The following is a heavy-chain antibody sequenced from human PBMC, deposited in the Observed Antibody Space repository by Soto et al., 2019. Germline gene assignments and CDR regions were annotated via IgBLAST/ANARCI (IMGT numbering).Heavy chain of an antibody. CDR3: AKNGLDNSPSAIDS. D-gene: IGHD2-8*01. CDR1: EFHFRNNV. J-gene: IGHJ4*02. CDR2: ITGSGRDT. V-gene: IGHV3-23*01. Sequence: GGSLRHSCTASEFHFRNNVLSWVRPAPGKGLDWVSGITGSGRDTYYADSVKGRFTISRDNSKNMVFLQMNSLRAEDTALYYCAKNGLDNSPSAIDSWGPGTRVTVSA.